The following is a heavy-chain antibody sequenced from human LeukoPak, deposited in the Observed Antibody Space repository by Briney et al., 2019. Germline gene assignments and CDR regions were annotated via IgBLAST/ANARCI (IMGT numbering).Heavy chain of an antibody. Sequence: GGSLRLSCAASGFTVSSNYMSWVRQAPGKGLEWVSVIYSGGSTYYADSVKGRFTIPRDNSKNTLYLQMNSLRAEDTAVYYCARGGYRVDYYYGMDVWGQGTTVTVSS. V-gene: IGHV3-66*01. D-gene: IGHD3-16*02. CDR1: GFTVSSNY. CDR2: IYSGGST. J-gene: IGHJ6*02. CDR3: ARGGYRVDYYYGMDV.